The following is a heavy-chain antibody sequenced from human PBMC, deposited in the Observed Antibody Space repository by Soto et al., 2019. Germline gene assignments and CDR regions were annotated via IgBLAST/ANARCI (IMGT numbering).Heavy chain of an antibody. CDR1: GGSFSGYY. D-gene: IGHD1-26*01. CDR2: INHSGST. Sequence: SETLSLTCAVYGGSFSGYYWSWIRQPPGKGLEWIGEINHSGSTNYNPSLKSRVTISVDTSKNQFSLKLSSVTAADTAVYYCARGQEGATGLDYWGQGTLVTVSS. CDR3: ARGQEGATGLDY. V-gene: IGHV4-34*01. J-gene: IGHJ4*02.